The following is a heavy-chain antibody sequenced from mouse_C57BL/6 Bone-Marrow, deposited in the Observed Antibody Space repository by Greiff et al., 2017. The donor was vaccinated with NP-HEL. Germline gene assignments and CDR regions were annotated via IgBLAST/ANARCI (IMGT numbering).Heavy chain of an antibody. CDR3: TGPLSMVTTEAMDY. D-gene: IGHD2-2*01. CDR1: GFTFSNYW. CDR2: IRLKSDNYAT. J-gene: IGHJ4*01. V-gene: IGHV6-3*01. Sequence: EVKLEESGGGLVQPGGSMKLSCVASGFTFSNYWMNWVRQSPEKGLEWVAQIRLKSDNYATHYAESVKGRFTISRDDSKSSVYLQMNNLRAEDTGIYYCTGPLSMVTTEAMDYWGQGTSVTVSS.